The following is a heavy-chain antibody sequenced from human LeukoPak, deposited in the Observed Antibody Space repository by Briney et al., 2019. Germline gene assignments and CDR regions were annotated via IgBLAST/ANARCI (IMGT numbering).Heavy chain of an antibody. Sequence: GGSLRLSCAASGLIFSNYALSWVRQAPGKGLEWVSSIRSSGDSTYYADSVKGRFTTSRDNSKNTLYLQMNSLRAEDTAVYYCTKVVTDDYWGQGTLVTVSS. D-gene: IGHD4-23*01. CDR1: GLIFSNYA. J-gene: IGHJ4*02. V-gene: IGHV3-23*01. CDR3: TKVVTDDY. CDR2: IRSSGDST.